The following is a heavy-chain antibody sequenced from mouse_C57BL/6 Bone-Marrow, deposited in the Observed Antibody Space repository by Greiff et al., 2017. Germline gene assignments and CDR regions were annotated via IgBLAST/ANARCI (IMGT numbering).Heavy chain of an antibody. D-gene: IGHD2-2*01. Sequence: LQLQQPGAGLVLPGASVKLSCKASGSPFPSSWMPWLKQRPGQGLGWIGEIVPSDSYPNYNQKFKCKSTLTVDKSSSTAYMQLSSLTSEDSAVYYCARGGLPFAYWGQGTLVTVSA. CDR2: IVPSDSYP. CDR1: GSPFPSSW. J-gene: IGHJ3*01. CDR3: ARGGLPFAY. V-gene: IGHV1-69*01.